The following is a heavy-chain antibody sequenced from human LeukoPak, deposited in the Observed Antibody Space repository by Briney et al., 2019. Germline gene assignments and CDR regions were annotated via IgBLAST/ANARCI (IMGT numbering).Heavy chain of an antibody. Sequence: GGSLRLSCAASGFIFSNYGMRWVRQAPGEGLEWVAYIRHDESKIFYADSVKGRFIISRDNFRDTLYLQMNSLRAEDTALYYCAKPVIPSSYQGTYYMDVWGKGTTVTVFS. CDR2: IRHDESKI. CDR1: GFIFSNYG. D-gene: IGHD3-16*02. J-gene: IGHJ6*04. V-gene: IGHV3-30*02. CDR3: AKPVIPSSYQGTYYMDV.